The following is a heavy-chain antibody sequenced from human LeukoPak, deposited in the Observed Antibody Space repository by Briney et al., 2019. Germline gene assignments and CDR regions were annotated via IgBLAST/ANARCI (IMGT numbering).Heavy chain of an antibody. Sequence: GGSLRLSCAASGFTFSDYYMSWIRQAPGKGLEWVSYISSSSSTIYYADSVKGRFTISRDNAKNSLYLQMNSLRAEDTAVYYCARDSTRGYDFWSGYPVYYYYMDVWGKGTTVTVSS. D-gene: IGHD3-3*01. CDR2: ISSSSSTI. V-gene: IGHV3-11*04. CDR1: GFTFSDYY. CDR3: ARDSTRGYDFWSGYPVYYYYMDV. J-gene: IGHJ6*03.